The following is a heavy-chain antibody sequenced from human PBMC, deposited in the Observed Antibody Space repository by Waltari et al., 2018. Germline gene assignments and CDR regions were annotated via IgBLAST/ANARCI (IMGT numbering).Heavy chain of an antibody. CDR2: ISYDGSNK. J-gene: IGHJ6*03. D-gene: IGHD6-6*01. V-gene: IGHV3-30-3*01. Sequence: QVQLVESGGGVVQPGRSLRLPCAASGFTFSSYAMNWVRQAPGKGLEWVAVISYDGSNKYYADSVKGRFTISRDNSKNTLYLQMNSLRAEDTAVYYCARGVAARWTRPYYMDVWGKGTTVTVSS. CDR1: GFTFSSYA. CDR3: ARGVAARWTRPYYMDV.